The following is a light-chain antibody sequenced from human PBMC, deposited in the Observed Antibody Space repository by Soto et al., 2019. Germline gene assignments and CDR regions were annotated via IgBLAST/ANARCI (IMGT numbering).Light chain of an antibody. Sequence: DVVMTQSPLSLPVTLGQPASISCRSSQSLLHSGGYSYLDWYVQKPGQSPQLLIYAAPSLQSGVPSTFSGSGSGTDFTLTITNLQPEDFATYSCQQSYNSPQTFGPGTKVDIK. J-gene: IGKJ1*01. CDR1: QSLLHSGGYSY. CDR2: AAP. V-gene: IGKV2-28*01. CDR3: QQSYNSPQT.